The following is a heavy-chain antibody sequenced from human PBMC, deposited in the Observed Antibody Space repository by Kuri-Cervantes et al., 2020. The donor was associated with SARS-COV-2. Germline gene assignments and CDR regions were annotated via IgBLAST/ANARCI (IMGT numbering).Heavy chain of an antibody. J-gene: IGHJ5*02. CDR2: INPNSGGT. CDR1: GYTFTGHY. CDR3: ARGRQVRLRFLEWLFEWFDP. Sequence: ASVKVSCKASGYTFTGHYMHWVRQAPGQGLEWMGWINPNSGGTNYAQKFQGRVTMTRDTSISTAYMELSRLRSDDTAVYYCARGRQVRLRFLEWLFEWFDPWGQGTLVTVSS. D-gene: IGHD3-3*01. V-gene: IGHV1-2*02.